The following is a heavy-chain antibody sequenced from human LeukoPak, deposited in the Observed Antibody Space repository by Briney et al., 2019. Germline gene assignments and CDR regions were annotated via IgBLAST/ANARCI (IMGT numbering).Heavy chain of an antibody. D-gene: IGHD2-21*02. Sequence: ASVKVSCKASGYTFTGYYMHWVRQAPGQGLEWMGWINPNSGGTNYAQKFQGRVTMTRDTSISTAYMELSRLRSDDTAVYYCARGGVYRGGDCYPSNWFDPWGQGTLVTVSS. CDR3: ARGGVYRGGDCYPSNWFDP. CDR1: GYTFTGYY. V-gene: IGHV1-2*02. CDR2: INPNSGGT. J-gene: IGHJ5*02.